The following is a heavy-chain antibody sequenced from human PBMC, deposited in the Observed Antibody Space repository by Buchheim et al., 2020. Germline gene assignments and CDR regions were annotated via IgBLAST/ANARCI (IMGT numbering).Heavy chain of an antibody. Sequence: QLQLQESGPGLVKPSGTLSLTCAVSGVSISTSNWWSWVRQPPGKGLEWIGEIYQSWTTNYNPSLRSRVTISVDKSKNQFSLKLSSVTAADTAVYYCTRAHCSGGGCYTYYGMDVWGQGTT. CDR2: IYQSWTT. J-gene: IGHJ6*02. D-gene: IGHD2-15*01. V-gene: IGHV4-4*02. CDR1: GVSISTSNW. CDR3: TRAHCSGGGCYTYYGMDV.